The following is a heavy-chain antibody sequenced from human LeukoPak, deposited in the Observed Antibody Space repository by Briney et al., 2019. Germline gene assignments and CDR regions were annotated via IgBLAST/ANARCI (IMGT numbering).Heavy chain of an antibody. J-gene: IGHJ4*02. D-gene: IGHD1-14*01. V-gene: IGHV4-4*02. CDR2: IHRSGSP. Sequence: SETLSLTCTVSLDSTTSNFWSWVRKPPGKGLEWIGEIHRSGSPNYNPSLQSRVTISIDRSRNQIALELSSVTAADTAVYYCAREILGGFNPGAYWGQGTLVTVSS. CDR1: LDSTTSNF. CDR3: AREILGGFNPGAY.